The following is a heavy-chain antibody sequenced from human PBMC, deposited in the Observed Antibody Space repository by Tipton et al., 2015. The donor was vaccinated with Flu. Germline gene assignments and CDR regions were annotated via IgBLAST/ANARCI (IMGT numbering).Heavy chain of an antibody. J-gene: IGHJ4*02. CDR1: GGSISSYY. CDR3: ARGGITGTTG. CDR2: IYYSGST. D-gene: IGHD1-7*01. V-gene: IGHV4-59*01. Sequence: TLSLTCTVSGGSISSYYWSWIRQPPGKGLEWIGYIYYSGSTNYNPSLKSRVTISVDTSKNQFSLKLSSVTAADTAVYYCARGGITGTTGWGQGPRVPVPS.